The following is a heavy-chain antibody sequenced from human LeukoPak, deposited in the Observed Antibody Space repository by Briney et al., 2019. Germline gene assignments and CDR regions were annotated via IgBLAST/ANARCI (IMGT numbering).Heavy chain of an antibody. CDR2: INHSGST. J-gene: IGHJ5*02. Sequence: PSETLSLTCAVYGGSFSGYYWSWIRQPPGKGLEWIGEINHSGSTNYNPSLKSRVTISVDTSKNQFSLKLSSVTAADTAVYYCARNDGLGVVVPAAISRGDWFDPWGQGTLVTVSS. CDR1: GGSFSGYY. V-gene: IGHV4-34*01. D-gene: IGHD2-2*02. CDR3: ARNDGLGVVVPAAISRGDWFDP.